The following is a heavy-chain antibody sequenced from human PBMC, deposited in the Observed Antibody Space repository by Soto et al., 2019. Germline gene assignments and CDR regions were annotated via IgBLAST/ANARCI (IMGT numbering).Heavy chain of an antibody. CDR1: GGTFSSYS. CDR2: IIPIFGTA. V-gene: IGHV1-69*13. J-gene: IGHJ6*02. Sequence: GASVKVSCKASGGTFSSYSISWVRQAPGQGLEWMGGIIPIFGTANYAQKFQGRVTITADESTSTAYMELSSLRSEDTAVYYCARESSDCSSTSCYPRLNTPYMDGWGQGTTVTVSS. CDR3: ARESSDCSSTSCYPRLNTPYMDG. D-gene: IGHD2-2*01.